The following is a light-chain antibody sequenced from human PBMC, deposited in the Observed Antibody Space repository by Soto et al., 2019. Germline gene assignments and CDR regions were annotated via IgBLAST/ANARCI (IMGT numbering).Light chain of an antibody. CDR3: QSFDSSLSAPYV. V-gene: IGLV1-40*01. CDR1: RSNIGAGYD. J-gene: IGLJ1*01. Sequence: QSVLTQPPSVSGAPGQRVTISCPGSRSNIGAGYDVHWYQQLPGTAPKLLIYGNNNRPSGVPDRFSVSKSGTSASLAITGLQAEDEADYYCQSFDSSLSAPYVFGTGTKVTVL. CDR2: GNN.